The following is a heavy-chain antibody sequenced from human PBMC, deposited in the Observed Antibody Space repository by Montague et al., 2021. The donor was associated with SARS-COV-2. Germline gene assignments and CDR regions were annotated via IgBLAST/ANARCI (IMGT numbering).Heavy chain of an antibody. CDR3: ARESLHLTGYYNDYFDY. J-gene: IGHJ4*02. V-gene: IGHV4-61*02. Sequence: TLSLTCTVSGGSISSGSYYWNWIRQPAGKGLEWIGRIYTSGSTNYXXXLKSRVTISVDTSKNQFSLKLSSVTAADTAVYYCARESLHLTGYYNDYFDYWGQGTLVTVSS. D-gene: IGHD3-9*01. CDR2: IYTSGST. CDR1: GGSISSGSYY.